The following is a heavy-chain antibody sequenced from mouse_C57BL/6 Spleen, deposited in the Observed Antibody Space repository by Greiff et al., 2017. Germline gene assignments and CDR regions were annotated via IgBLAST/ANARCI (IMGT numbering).Heavy chain of an antibody. CDR3: TGTTTVVEFDV. V-gene: IGHV6-3*01. D-gene: IGHD1-1*01. Sequence: DVQLQESGGGLVQPGGSMKLSCVASGFTFSNYWMNWVRQSPEKGLEWVAQIRLKSDNYATHYAESVKGRFTISRDDSKSSVYLQMNNLRAEDTGIYYCTGTTTVVEFDVWGTGTTVTVSS. CDR1: GFTFSNYW. CDR2: IRLKSDNYAT. J-gene: IGHJ1*03.